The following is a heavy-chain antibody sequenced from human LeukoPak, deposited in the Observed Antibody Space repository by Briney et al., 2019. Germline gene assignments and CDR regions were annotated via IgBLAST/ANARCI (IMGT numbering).Heavy chain of an antibody. D-gene: IGHD2-2*01. J-gene: IGHJ4*02. CDR3: AKDIPSKQVVPAAPGS. Sequence: PGGSLRLSCTASGFTFRSYSMNWVRQAPGKGLEWVSYISSSSSTIYYADSVRGRFTISRDNSKNTLYLQMNSLRAEDTAVYYCAKDIPSKQVVPAAPGSWGQGTLVTVSS. V-gene: IGHV3-48*01. CDR2: ISSSSSTI. CDR1: GFTFRSYS.